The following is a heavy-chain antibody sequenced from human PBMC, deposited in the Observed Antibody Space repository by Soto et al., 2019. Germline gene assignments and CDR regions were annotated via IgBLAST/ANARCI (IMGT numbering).Heavy chain of an antibody. J-gene: IGHJ6*03. V-gene: IGHV3-7*01. Sequence: GGSLRLSCAASGFTFSSYWMSWVRQAPGKGLEWVANIKQDGSEKYYVDSVKGRFTISRDNAKNSLYLQMNSLRAEDTAVYYCARDERHQGGATDYYYYYYMDVWGKGTTVTVSS. CDR3: ARDERHQGGATDYYYYYYMDV. CDR2: IKQDGSEK. CDR1: GFTFSSYW. D-gene: IGHD5-12*01.